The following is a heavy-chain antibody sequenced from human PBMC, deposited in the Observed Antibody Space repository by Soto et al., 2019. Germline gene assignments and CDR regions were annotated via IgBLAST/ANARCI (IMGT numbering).Heavy chain of an antibody. CDR3: ARDGGAWLQRGGGWFDP. CDR1: GDSISNFHW. D-gene: IGHD5-12*01. CDR2: IFHSGST. J-gene: IGHJ5*02. V-gene: IGHV4-4*02. Sequence: VQLHESGPGLVKASGTLSLTCAVSGDSISNFHWWTWLRQPPGRGLEWIGEIFHSGSTTYNPSLKSRVTISADKSTNQFSLNLNSVTASDTAVYYCARDGGAWLQRGGGWFDPWGPGILVIVSS.